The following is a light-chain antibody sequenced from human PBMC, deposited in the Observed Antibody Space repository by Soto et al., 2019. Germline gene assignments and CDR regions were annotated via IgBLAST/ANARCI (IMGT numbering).Light chain of an antibody. CDR2: SNN. J-gene: IGLJ1*01. CDR1: SSSIGTNF. V-gene: IGLV1-47*02. CDR3: AAWEDNLSTDV. Sequence: QSVLTQPPSASGTPGQRVSISCSGYSSSIGTNFVYWYQQLPVTAPKVLIHSNNQRPSGVPDRFSGSKSVTSASLGISRLRSEDEADYYCAAWEDNLSTDVFGSGTKVTVL.